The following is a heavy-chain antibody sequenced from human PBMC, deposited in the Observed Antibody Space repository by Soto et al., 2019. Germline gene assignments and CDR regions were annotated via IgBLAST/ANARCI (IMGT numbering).Heavy chain of an antibody. CDR3: ARPGAATIQYYDHGMDV. Sequence: QVQLVESGGGVVQPGRSLRLSCAASGFTFSNYGMHWVRQAPGKGLEWVAVIWFDGNNQYYADSVKGRFTISRDNSKNTLYLQVNSLRAEDTAVYYCARPGAATIQYYDHGMDVWGQGTTVTVSS. J-gene: IGHJ6*02. CDR2: IWFDGNNQ. CDR1: GFTFSNYG. V-gene: IGHV3-33*01. D-gene: IGHD7-27*01.